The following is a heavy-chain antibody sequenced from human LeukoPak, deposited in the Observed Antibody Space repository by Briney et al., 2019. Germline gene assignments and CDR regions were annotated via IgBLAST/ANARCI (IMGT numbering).Heavy chain of an antibody. V-gene: IGHV3-23*01. CDR3: AKDYFGDYAFDY. D-gene: IGHD4-17*01. CDR1: GFTFSSYA. Sequence: GGSLRLSCAAFGFTFSSYAMSWVRQAPGKGLEWVSVVSGSGATTFYADSVKGRFTISRDNSKSTLYLQMNSLRAEDTAVYYCAKDYFGDYAFDYWGQGTLVTVSS. J-gene: IGHJ4*02. CDR2: VSGSGATT.